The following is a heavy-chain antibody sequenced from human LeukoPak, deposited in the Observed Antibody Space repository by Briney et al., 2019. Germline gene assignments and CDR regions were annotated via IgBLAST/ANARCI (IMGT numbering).Heavy chain of an antibody. CDR1: GYTFTNYD. CDR2: MNPNSGNT. J-gene: IGHJ4*02. CDR3: ARGWPVTGVDY. V-gene: IGHV1-8*03. D-gene: IGHD7-27*01. Sequence: ASVKVSCKASGYTFTNYDINWVRQATGQGLEWLGWMNPNSGNTGFAQKFQGRVTITRNTSISTAYMELSSLRSEDTAVYYCARGWPVTGVDYWGQGTLVTVSS.